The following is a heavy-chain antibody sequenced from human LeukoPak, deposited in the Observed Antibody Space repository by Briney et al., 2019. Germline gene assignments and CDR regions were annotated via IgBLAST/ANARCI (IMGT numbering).Heavy chain of an antibody. CDR3: AKYRGSYHDY. D-gene: IGHD1-26*01. CDR1: GFTFSSYA. V-gene: IGHV3-23*01. CDR2: ISGGGGST. J-gene: IGHJ4*02. Sequence: PGESLRLSCAASGFTFSSYAMSWVRQAPGKGLEWVSAISGGGGSTYYADSVKGRFTISRDNSKNTLYLQMNSLRVKDTAVYYCAKYRGSYHDYWGQGTLVTVSS.